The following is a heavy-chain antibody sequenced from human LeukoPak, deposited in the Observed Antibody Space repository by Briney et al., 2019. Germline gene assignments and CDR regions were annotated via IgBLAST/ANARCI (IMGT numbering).Heavy chain of an antibody. J-gene: IGHJ5*01. CDR1: GFSLSRHW. CDR2: ISTDGGST. Sequence: GGSLRLSCVASGFSLSRHWMHWLRLAPGKGLVWVSRISTDGGSTAYADSVRGRFTISRDNARNTLYLQMTSLRAEDTAVYYCVRGNQSNWFESWGKGALVTVSS. D-gene: IGHD4-23*01. CDR3: VRGNQSNWFES. V-gene: IGHV3-74*01.